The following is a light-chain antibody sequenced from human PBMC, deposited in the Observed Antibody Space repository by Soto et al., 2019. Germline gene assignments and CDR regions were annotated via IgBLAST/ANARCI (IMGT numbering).Light chain of an antibody. CDR1: NIGSKS. CDR2: DDS. V-gene: IGLV3-21*02. Sequence: SYELTQPPSVSVAPGQTARITCGGNNIGSKSVHWYQQKPGQAPVLVVYDDSDRPSGISNRFSGSKSGNTASLTISGLQTEDEADYYCISFTSRHIYVFGTGTKLTVL. J-gene: IGLJ1*01. CDR3: ISFTSRHIYV.